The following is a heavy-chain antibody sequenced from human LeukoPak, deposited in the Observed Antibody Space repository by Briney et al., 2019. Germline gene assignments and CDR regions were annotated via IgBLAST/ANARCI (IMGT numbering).Heavy chain of an antibody. V-gene: IGHV3-23*01. CDR1: GFTFSNYA. CDR3: AKAHSISWPYAFDS. CDR2: ISGNGGRT. J-gene: IGHJ4*02. Sequence: GGSLRLSCAASGFTFSNYAMAWVRQAPGKGLEWVSAISGNGGRTYSADSVQGRFTISRDNSKNTVYLQMDNLRAEDSAMYYSAKAHSISWPYAFDSWGQGTLVTVSS. D-gene: IGHD6-13*01.